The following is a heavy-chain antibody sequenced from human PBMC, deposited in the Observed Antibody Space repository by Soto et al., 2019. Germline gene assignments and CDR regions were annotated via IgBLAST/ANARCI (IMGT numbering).Heavy chain of an antibody. J-gene: IGHJ4*02. CDR2: ISGSGGST. D-gene: IGHD6-19*01. CDR3: AKDSEGIAVASHNDY. Sequence: GGSLRLSCAVSGFTFSSYAMSWVRQAPGKGLEWVSAISGSGGSTYYADSVKGRFTISRDNSKNTLYLQMNSLRAEDTAVYYCAKDSEGIAVASHNDYWGQGTLVTVSS. V-gene: IGHV3-23*01. CDR1: GFTFSSYA.